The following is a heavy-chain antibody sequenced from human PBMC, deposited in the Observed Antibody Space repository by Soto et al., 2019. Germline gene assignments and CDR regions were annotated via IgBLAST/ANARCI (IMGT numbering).Heavy chain of an antibody. CDR3: APHGITGYYYYGMDV. Sequence: PGEALKISCKGSGYSFTSYCIIWVRHMPGKGLEWMGRIDPSDSYTNYSPSFQGHVTISADKSISTAYLQWSSLKASDTAMYYCAPHGITGYYYYGMDVWGQGTTVTVSS. CDR2: IDPSDSYT. D-gene: IGHD1-20*01. V-gene: IGHV5-10-1*01. J-gene: IGHJ6*02. CDR1: GYSFTSYC.